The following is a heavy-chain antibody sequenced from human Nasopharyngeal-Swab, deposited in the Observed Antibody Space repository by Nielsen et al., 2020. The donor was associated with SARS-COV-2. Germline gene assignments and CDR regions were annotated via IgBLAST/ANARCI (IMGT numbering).Heavy chain of an antibody. CDR1: GYTFTRYY. Sequence: ASVKVSCKASGYTFTRYYIHWLRQAPGQGLEWMGIINPGGGSARYSQNSQGRVTMTRDTSTSTVYMELSSLRSEDTAVYYCARGGDPREVVAATDCFDPWGQGTLVTVSS. D-gene: IGHD2-15*01. CDR3: ARGGDPREVVAATDCFDP. J-gene: IGHJ5*02. V-gene: IGHV1-46*01. CDR2: INPGGGSA.